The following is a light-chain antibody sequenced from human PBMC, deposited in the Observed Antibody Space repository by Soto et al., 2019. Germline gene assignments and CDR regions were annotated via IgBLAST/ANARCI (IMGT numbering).Light chain of an antibody. CDR1: QSVSSGH. CDR2: GAS. V-gene: IGKV3-20*01. Sequence: EIVLTQSPGTLSLTPGERATLSCRASQSVSSGHLAWYQQKPGQAPRLLIYGASSRATGIPDRFSGSGSGTDFTLTISRLEPDDFAVYYCHQYDTSPLTFGGGTEVEIK. CDR3: HQYDTSPLT. J-gene: IGKJ4*01.